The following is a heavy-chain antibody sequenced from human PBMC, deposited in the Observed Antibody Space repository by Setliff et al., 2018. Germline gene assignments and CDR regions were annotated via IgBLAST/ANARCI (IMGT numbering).Heavy chain of an antibody. CDR3: ARDDYDILTGSPGEDAFDI. D-gene: IGHD3-9*01. Sequence: GESLKISCAASGFTFSSYWMSWVRQAPGKGLEWVANIKQDGSEKYYVDSVKGRFTISRDNAKNSLYLQMNSLRAEDTAVYYCARDDYDILTGSPGEDAFDIWGQGTMVTVSS. V-gene: IGHV3-7*01. CDR2: IKQDGSEK. CDR1: GFTFSSYW. J-gene: IGHJ3*02.